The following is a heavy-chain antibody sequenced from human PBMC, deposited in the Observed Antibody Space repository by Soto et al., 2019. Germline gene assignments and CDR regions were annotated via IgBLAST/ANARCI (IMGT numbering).Heavy chain of an antibody. D-gene: IGHD5-18*01. J-gene: IGHJ6*02. Sequence: XDSLKVSWKCSGYGFTSYWIGLVLQMPGKGLEWMGIIYPGDSDTRYSPSFQGQVTISADKSISTAYLQWSSLKASDTAMYYCARLREGYSYGYYGMDVWGQGTTVTVSS. CDR1: GYGFTSYW. CDR2: IYPGDSDT. V-gene: IGHV5-51*01. CDR3: ARLREGYSYGYYGMDV.